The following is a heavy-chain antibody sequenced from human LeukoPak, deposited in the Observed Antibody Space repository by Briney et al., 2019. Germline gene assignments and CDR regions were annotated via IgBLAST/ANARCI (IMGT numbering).Heavy chain of an antibody. D-gene: IGHD3-16*01. V-gene: IGHV3-23*01. Sequence: GGSLRLSCAASGFTFSSYAMSWVRQAPGKGLEWVSAISGSGGSTYYADSVKGRFTISRDNSKNTLYLQMNSLRAEDTAIYYCAKGGYDYALSASHLDYWGQGTLVTVSS. CDR3: AKGGYDYALSASHLDY. J-gene: IGHJ4*02. CDR2: ISGSGGST. CDR1: GFTFSSYA.